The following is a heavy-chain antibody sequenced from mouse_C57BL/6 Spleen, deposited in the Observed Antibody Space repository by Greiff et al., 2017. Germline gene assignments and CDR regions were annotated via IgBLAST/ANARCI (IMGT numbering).Heavy chain of an antibody. CDR3: TTNYYGSSPLDY. CDR1: GFNITDDY. J-gene: IGHJ2*01. Sequence: EVQLQQSGAELVRPGASVKLSCTASGFNITDDYMHWVKQRPEQGLEWIGWIDPENGDTEYASKFQGMATITADTSSNTAYLQLSSLTSEDTAVYYCTTNYYGSSPLDYWGQGTTLTVSS. V-gene: IGHV14-4*01. CDR2: IDPENGDT. D-gene: IGHD1-1*01.